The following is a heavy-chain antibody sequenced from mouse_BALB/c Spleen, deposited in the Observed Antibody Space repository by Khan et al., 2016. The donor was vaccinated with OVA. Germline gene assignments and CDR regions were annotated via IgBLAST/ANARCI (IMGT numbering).Heavy chain of an antibody. CDR3: ARRTTDYALDY. CDR1: GYTFTSHT. Sequence: VQLQQSGAELARPGASVKMSCKASGYTFTSHTMHWVKQRPGQGLEWIGYINPRSGYTQYNQKFNDKATLTADISSSTAYMQLSSLTSEDSAVYYGARRTTDYALDYWGQGTSVTVSS. CDR2: INPRSGYT. D-gene: IGHD2-14*01. J-gene: IGHJ4*01. V-gene: IGHV1-4*01.